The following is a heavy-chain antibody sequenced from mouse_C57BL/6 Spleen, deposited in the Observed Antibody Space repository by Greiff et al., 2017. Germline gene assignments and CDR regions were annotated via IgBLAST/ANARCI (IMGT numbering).Heavy chain of an antibody. CDR1: GYTFTSYW. Sequence: VQLQQPGAELVRPGSSVKLSCKASGYTFTSYWMHWVKQRPIQGLEWIGNFDPSDSETHYNQKFKDKATLTVDKSSSTAYMQLSSLTSEDSAVYYCARGANWDGGGAMDYWGQGTSVTVSS. V-gene: IGHV1-52*01. J-gene: IGHJ4*01. CDR3: ARGANWDGGGAMDY. D-gene: IGHD4-1*01. CDR2: FDPSDSET.